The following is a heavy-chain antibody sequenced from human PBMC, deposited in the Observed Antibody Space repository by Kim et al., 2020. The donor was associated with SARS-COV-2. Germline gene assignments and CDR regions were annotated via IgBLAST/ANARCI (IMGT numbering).Heavy chain of an antibody. CDR3: AKDAGYTAMAPFYSGYFDN. CDR2: ISWNSGSI. J-gene: IGHJ4*02. D-gene: IGHD5-18*01. Sequence: GGSLRLSCAASGFTFGDYAMHWVRQAPGKGLEWVSGISWNSGSIGYADSVKGRFTISRDNAKNSLYLQMNSLRAEDTALYYCAKDAGYTAMAPFYSGYFDNWGQGTLVTVSS. V-gene: IGHV3-9*01. CDR1: GFTFGDYA.